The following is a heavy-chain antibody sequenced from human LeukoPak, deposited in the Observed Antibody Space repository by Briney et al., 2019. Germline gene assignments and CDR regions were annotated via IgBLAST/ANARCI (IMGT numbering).Heavy chain of an antibody. V-gene: IGHV3-43D*03. CDR2: SSWIGGST. CDR3: VRSRAASLRYFDN. J-gene: IGHJ4*02. Sequence: GGSLRLSCAVSGFTFYDYALHWVRQVPGKGLEWLCFSSWIGGSTDYLDSVKGRFTISRDNSRNSLYLEMNSLRPEDSALYYCVRSRAASLRYFDNWGQGTLVTVSS. D-gene: IGHD6-25*01. CDR1: GFTFYDYA.